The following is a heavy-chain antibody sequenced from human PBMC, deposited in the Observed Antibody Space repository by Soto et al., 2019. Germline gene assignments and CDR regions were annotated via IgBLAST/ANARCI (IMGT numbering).Heavy chain of an antibody. V-gene: IGHV1-2*02. D-gene: IGHD2-15*01. J-gene: IGHJ5*02. Sequence: ASVKVSCKASGYTFTDYYMHWVRRAPGQGLEWMGWINPNSGGAYYAQTFQGRVTMTRDTSISTFHMELSSLRSDDTAVYYCARDKGTLLHNWFDPWGQGTLVTVS. CDR2: INPNSGGA. CDR1: GYTFTDYY. CDR3: ARDKGTLLHNWFDP.